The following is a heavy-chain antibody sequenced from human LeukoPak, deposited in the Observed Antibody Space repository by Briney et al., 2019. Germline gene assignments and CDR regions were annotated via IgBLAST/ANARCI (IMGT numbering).Heavy chain of an antibody. CDR2: IYPGDSDT. CDR3: ARHKGRFVRGSYYYYYMDV. D-gene: IGHD3-3*01. Sequence: GESLKISCKGSGYSFTSYWIGWARQMPGKGLEWMGIIYPGDSDTRYSPSFQGQVTISADKSISTAYLQWSSLKASDTAMYYCARHKGRFVRGSYYYYYMDVWGKGTTVTVSS. V-gene: IGHV5-51*01. CDR1: GYSFTSYW. J-gene: IGHJ6*03.